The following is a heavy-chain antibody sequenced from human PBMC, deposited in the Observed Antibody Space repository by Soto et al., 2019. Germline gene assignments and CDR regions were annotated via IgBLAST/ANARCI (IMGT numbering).Heavy chain of an antibody. CDR1: GFTFISYW. Sequence: XESVKISCKGSGFTFISYWLAWVRQMPGKGLEWMGIIYPGDSDSAYSPSFQGQVTISADKSINTAYLHWSSLKASDTAIYYCAKHEGYCSTTTCSNFDYCGEGTLVTVS. D-gene: IGHD2-2*01. V-gene: IGHV5-51*01. CDR3: AKHEGYCSTTTCSNFDY. CDR2: IYPGDSDS. J-gene: IGHJ4*02.